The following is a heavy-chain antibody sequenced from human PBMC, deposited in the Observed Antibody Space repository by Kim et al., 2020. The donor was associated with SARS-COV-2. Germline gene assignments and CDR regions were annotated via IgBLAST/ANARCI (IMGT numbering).Heavy chain of an antibody. CDR3: ARGGPGQVVTALGDY. Sequence: GGSLRLSCAASGFTFSSYGMHWVRQAPGKGLEWVAVISYDGSNKYYADSVKGRFTISRDNSKNTLYLQMNSLRAEDTAVYYCARGGPGQVVTALGDYWGQGTLVTVSS. J-gene: IGHJ4*02. CDR1: GFTFSSYG. V-gene: IGHV3-33*05. D-gene: IGHD2-21*02. CDR2: ISYDGSNK.